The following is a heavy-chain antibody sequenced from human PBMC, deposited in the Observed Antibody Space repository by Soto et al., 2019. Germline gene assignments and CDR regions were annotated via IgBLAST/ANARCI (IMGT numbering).Heavy chain of an antibody. CDR1: GYTFTRYG. V-gene: IGHV1-18*01. J-gene: IGHJ6*02. Sequence: QVQLVQSGAEVKNPGASVKASCKASGYTFTRYGIGWARQAPGQGLEWMGWINTYNGHTNYAQNVQGRVTLTTDTSTSTAYMELRSLRSNDTAIYYCAMVEVYVTPSPQDVWGQGTTVIVSS. CDR2: INTYNGHT. CDR3: AMVEVYVTPSPQDV. D-gene: IGHD2-15*01.